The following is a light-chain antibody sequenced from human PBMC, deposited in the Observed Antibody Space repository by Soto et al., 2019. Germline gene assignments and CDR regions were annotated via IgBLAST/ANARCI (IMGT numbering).Light chain of an antibody. CDR1: QRVNNY. Sequence: EIVLTQSPATLSLSPGERATLSCRASQRVNNYLAWYQQKPGQAPRLLIYDTSNRATGIPARFSGSGSGTDFTLTISSLGPEDFAIYYCQQRSNWPLITFGQGTRLEIK. V-gene: IGKV3-11*01. J-gene: IGKJ5*01. CDR3: QQRSNWPLIT. CDR2: DTS.